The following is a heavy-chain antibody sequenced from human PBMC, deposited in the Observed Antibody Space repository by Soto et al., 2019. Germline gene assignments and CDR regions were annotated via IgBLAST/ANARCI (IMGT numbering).Heavy chain of an antibody. CDR1: GYTFTGYY. V-gene: IGHV1-2*02. CDR2: INPNSGGT. Sequence: ASVKVSCKASGYTFTGYYMHWVRQAPGQGLEWMGWINPNSGGTNYAQKFQGRVTMTRDTSISTAYMELSRLRSDDTAVYYCARFQSRNFHFDYWGQGTLVTVSS. J-gene: IGHJ4*02. CDR3: ARFQSRNFHFDY.